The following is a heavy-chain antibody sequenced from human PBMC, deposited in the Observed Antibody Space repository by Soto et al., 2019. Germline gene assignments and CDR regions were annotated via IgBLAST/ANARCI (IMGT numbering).Heavy chain of an antibody. D-gene: IGHD2-15*01. Sequence: SETLSLTCTISGDSLSTSFWWTWVRQSPGKGLEWIGQIYHVGSTNYNPALKGRLTISVDTSKNQFSLKLSSVTAADTAVYYCASGYCSGGSCYSYYYYGMDVWGQGTTVTVSS. CDR3: ASGYCSGGSCYSYYYYGMDV. J-gene: IGHJ6*02. V-gene: IGHV4-4*02. CDR2: IYHVGST. CDR1: GDSLSTSFW.